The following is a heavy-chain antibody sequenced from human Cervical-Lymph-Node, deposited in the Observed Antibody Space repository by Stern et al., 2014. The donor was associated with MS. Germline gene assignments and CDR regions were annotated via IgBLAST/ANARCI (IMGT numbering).Heavy chain of an antibody. Sequence: QVQLMQSGAEVKKPGASVKVSCKASGYTFTSYGIHWVRQAPGQGLEWMGWINAGNGITTYSESFQGRVIITRDTSATTAYMELSSLRSEDTAVYYCARRTYNWNSLEFWGQGTLVTVSS. J-gene: IGHJ4*02. CDR1: GYTFTSYG. V-gene: IGHV1-3*01. CDR2: INAGNGIT. CDR3: ARRTYNWNSLEF. D-gene: IGHD1-7*01.